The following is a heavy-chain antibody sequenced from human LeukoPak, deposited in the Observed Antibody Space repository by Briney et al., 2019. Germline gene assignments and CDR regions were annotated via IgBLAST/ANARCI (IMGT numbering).Heavy chain of an antibody. V-gene: IGHV3-7*01. D-gene: IGHD3-16*01. J-gene: IGHJ4*02. CDR1: GFTFSSYW. Sequence: GGSLRLSCAASGFTFSSYWMSWVRQAPGKGLEWVANIKQDESEKYYVDSVKGRFTISRDNAKNSLYLRMNSLRAEDTAVYYCAKGGLRGGTYNDDFWGQGTLVTVSS. CDR2: IKQDESEK. CDR3: AKGGLRGGTYNDDF.